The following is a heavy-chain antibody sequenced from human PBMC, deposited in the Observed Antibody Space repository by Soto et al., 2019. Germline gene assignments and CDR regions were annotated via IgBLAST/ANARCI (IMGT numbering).Heavy chain of an antibody. J-gene: IGHJ4*02. CDR3: ASGGIAAAGTGY. CDR2: ISAYNGNT. V-gene: IGHV1-18*01. Sequence: AAVKVSCKASGYTFTSYGISWVRQAPGQGLEWMGWISAYNGNTNYAQKLQGRVTMTTDTSTSTAYTELRSLRSDDTAVYYCASGGIAAAGTGYWGQGTLVTVSS. CDR1: GYTFTSYG. D-gene: IGHD6-13*01.